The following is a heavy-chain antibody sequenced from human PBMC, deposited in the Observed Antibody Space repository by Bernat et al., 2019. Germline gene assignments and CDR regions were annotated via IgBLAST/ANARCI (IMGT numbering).Heavy chain of an antibody. D-gene: IGHD2-2*01. J-gene: IGHJ4*02. CDR1: GFTFSGYS. Sequence: VQLVESGGGVVQPGRSLRLSCAASGFTFSGYSMNWVRQAPGRGLEWVSSISSSSSYIYYADSVKGRFTISSDNAKNSLYLQMNSLRAEDTAVYYCARDRGGVVPAAYFDYWGQGTLVTVSS. V-gene: IGHV3-21*01. CDR2: ISSSSSYI. CDR3: ARDRGGVVPAAYFDY.